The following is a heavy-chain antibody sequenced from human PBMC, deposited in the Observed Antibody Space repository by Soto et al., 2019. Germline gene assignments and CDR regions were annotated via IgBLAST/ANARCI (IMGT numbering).Heavy chain of an antibody. J-gene: IGHJ4*02. V-gene: IGHV4-61*01. Sequence: SETLSLTCTVSGGSVSSPTSFWSWIRQPPGKGLEWIGYIYYTGTTIYNPSLKSRVTISLDTAKNQFSLKLSSVTAADTAVYYCARVYCGGDCYSDSWGQGTLVTVS. CDR1: GGSVSSPTSF. D-gene: IGHD2-21*02. CDR3: ARVYCGGDCYSDS. CDR2: IYYTGTT.